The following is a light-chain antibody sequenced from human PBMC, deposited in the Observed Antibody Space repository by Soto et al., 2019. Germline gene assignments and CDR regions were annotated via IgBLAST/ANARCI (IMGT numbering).Light chain of an antibody. J-gene: IGKJ2*01. CDR1: QSISTY. CDR2: SAS. CDR3: QQSYTSPMYT. Sequence: DIQMTQSPSSLSASVGDRVTITCRASQSISTYLNWYQQKPGKAPNLLIYSASTLQNGVPSRFTGSGSGTEFTLTISSLQPEDFATYYCQQSYTSPMYTFGQGTTLEIK. V-gene: IGKV1-39*01.